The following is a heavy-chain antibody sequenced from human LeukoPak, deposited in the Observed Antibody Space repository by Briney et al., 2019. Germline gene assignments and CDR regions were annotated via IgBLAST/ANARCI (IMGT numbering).Heavy chain of an antibody. V-gene: IGHV1-69*13. J-gene: IGHJ4*02. CDR1: GGTFSSYA. CDR3: ASPKAHSGSYQLPFDY. Sequence: ASVKVSCKASGGTFSSYAISWVRQAPGQGLEWMGGIIPIFGTANYAQKFQDRVTITADESTSTAYMELSSLRSEDTAVYYCASPKAHSGSYQLPFDYWGQGTLVTVSS. CDR2: IIPIFGTA. D-gene: IGHD1-26*01.